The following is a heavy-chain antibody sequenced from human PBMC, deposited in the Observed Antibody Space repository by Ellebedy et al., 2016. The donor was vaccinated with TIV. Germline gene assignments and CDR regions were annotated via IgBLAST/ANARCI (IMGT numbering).Heavy chain of an antibody. CDR1: GYTLTELS. CDR3: ATASSSTVTTPLDY. Sequence: ASVKVSXXVSGYTLTELSMHWVRQAPGKGLEWMGGFDPEDGETIYAQKFQGRVTMTEDTSTDTAYMELSSLRSEDTAVYYCATASSSTVTTPLDYWGQGTLVTVSS. J-gene: IGHJ4*02. D-gene: IGHD4-17*01. CDR2: FDPEDGET. V-gene: IGHV1-24*01.